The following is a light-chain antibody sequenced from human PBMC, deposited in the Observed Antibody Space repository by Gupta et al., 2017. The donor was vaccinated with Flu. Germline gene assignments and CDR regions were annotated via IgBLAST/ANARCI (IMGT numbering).Light chain of an antibody. Sequence: SLRARATINCKTCRSSLLSRNEKNYLDWYVQKPGQSPKLLIYWASTRESGVPDRFSGRGSGTDFTLTISSLQAEDVAVYYCLQAYSTPRTFGPGTKVEIK. J-gene: IGKJ1*01. V-gene: IGKV4-1*01. CDR3: LQAYSTPRT. CDR2: WAS. CDR1: RSSLLSRNEKNY.